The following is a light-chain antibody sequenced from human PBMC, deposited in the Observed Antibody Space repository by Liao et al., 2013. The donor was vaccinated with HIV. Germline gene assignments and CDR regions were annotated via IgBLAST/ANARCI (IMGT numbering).Light chain of an antibody. CDR1: LLTKKY. Sequence: SYELTQPSSVSVSPGQTVRITCSGDLLTKKYGRWFQQKPGQAPVVVIYKDSERASGIPERFSGSNSGNTATLTISWVEAGDEADYYCQVWDSSTANLYVFGPGTKLTVL. J-gene: IGLJ1*01. CDR3: QVWDSSTANLYV. CDR2: KDS. V-gene: IGLV3-27*01.